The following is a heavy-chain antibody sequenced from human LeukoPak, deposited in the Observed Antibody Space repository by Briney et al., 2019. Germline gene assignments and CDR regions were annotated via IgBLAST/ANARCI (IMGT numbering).Heavy chain of an antibody. J-gene: IGHJ3*02. CDR2: IIPNFGIA. CDR3: ARDPPTSYYDFWSGYYSDAFDI. Sequence: SSVKVSCKASGGTFSSYAISWVRQAPGQGLEWMGRIIPNFGIANYAQKFQGRVTITADKSTSTAYMELSSLRSEDTAVYYCARDPPTSYYDFWSGYYSDAFDIWGQGTMVTVSS. V-gene: IGHV1-69*04. CDR1: GGTFSSYA. D-gene: IGHD3-3*01.